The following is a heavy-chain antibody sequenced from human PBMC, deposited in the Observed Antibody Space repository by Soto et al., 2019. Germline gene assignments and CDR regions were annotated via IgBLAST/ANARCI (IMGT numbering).Heavy chain of an antibody. CDR3: ARLGGYYQAFDQ. CDR2: IYYSGST. V-gene: IGHV4-59*08. D-gene: IGHD3-22*01. CDR1: GGSISSYY. Sequence: SETLSLTCTVSGGSISSYYGGWFRQPPGKGLEWIGYIYYSGSTTYHPSLKSRVTISVDTSKNQFSLNLTSVTAAVTAVYYCARLGGYYQAFDQWGQGSLVTVSS. J-gene: IGHJ4*02.